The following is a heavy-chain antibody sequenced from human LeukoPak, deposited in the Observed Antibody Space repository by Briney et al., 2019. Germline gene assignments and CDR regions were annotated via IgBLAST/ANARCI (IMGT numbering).Heavy chain of an antibody. Sequence: SETLSLNCAVYGGSFSGYYWSWIRQPPGKGLEWIGEINHSGSTNYNPSLKSRVTISVDTSKNQFSLKLSSVTAADTAVYYCARGSITIFGVVTPYNWFDPWGQGTLVTVSS. CDR1: GGSFSGYY. V-gene: IGHV4-34*01. J-gene: IGHJ5*02. CDR3: ARGSITIFGVVTPYNWFDP. D-gene: IGHD3-3*01. CDR2: INHSGST.